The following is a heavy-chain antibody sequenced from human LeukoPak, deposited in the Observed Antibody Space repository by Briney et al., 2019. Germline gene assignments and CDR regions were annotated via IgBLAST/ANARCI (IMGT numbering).Heavy chain of an antibody. V-gene: IGHV3-23*01. CDR2: ISGSGGST. Sequence: GGSLRLSCAASGFTFSSYAMSWVRQAPGKGLEWVSAISGSGGSTYYADSVKGRFTISRDNSKNTLYLQMNSLRAEDTAVYYCARTDSSATGGFDYWGQGTLVTVSS. D-gene: IGHD3-22*01. J-gene: IGHJ4*02. CDR1: GFTFSSYA. CDR3: ARTDSSATGGFDY.